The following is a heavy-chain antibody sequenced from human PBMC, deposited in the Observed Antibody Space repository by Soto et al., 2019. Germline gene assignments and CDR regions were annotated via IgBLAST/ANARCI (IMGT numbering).Heavy chain of an antibody. CDR1: GYLFTTYS. V-gene: IGHV1-46*01. CDR2: IDPSDGST. D-gene: IGHD6-6*01. Sequence: QEHLVQSGTEVKKPGASVTISCQASGYLFTTYSMHWVRPVPGQALQWMGIIDPSDGSTIYAQQFQDRLTLTRDTSTNTVYMDLTSLRSEDTAMYSCTKGFLTRQLPMHLYSGMDVWGQGSTVIVSS. CDR3: TKGFLTRQLPMHLYSGMDV. J-gene: IGHJ6*02.